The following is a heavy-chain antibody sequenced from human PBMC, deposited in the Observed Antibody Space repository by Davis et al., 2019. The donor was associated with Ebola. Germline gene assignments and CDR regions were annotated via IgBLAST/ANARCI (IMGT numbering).Heavy chain of an antibody. J-gene: IGHJ5*02. D-gene: IGHD6-19*01. Sequence: GESLKISCAASGFTFSSYWMSWVRQAPGKGLEWVANIKQDGSEKYYVDSVKGRFTISRDNAKNSLYLQMNSLRAEDTAVYYCARVFWYSSGWLEGNWFDPWGQGTLVTVSS. CDR1: GFTFSSYW. CDR3: ARVFWYSSGWLEGNWFDP. V-gene: IGHV3-7*01. CDR2: IKQDGSEK.